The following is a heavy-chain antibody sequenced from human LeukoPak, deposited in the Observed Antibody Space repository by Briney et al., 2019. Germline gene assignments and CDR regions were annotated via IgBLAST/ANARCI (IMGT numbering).Heavy chain of an antibody. D-gene: IGHD3-16*01. Sequence: GRSLRLSCVASGFTFETYHMNWVRQAPGKGLEWLSGITSGGGVIYYADSVKGRFTISRDDATNSVFLQMSGLTVADTAVYYCARKRLADLGDDTSFGGTPFDYWGQGTLVIVSS. CDR3: ARKRLADLGDDTSFGGTPFDY. CDR1: GFTFETYH. V-gene: IGHV3-48*03. J-gene: IGHJ4*02. CDR2: ITSGGGVI.